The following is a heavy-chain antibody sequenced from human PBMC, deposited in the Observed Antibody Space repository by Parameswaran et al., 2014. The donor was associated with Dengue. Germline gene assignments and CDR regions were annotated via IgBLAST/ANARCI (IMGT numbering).Heavy chain of an antibody. V-gene: IGHV1-69*04. CDR1: GGTFSSYA. Sequence: SVKVSCKASGGTFSSYAISWVRQAPGQGLEWMGRIIPILGIVNYAQKFQGRVTITADKSTSTAYMELSSLRSEDTAVYYCARGVVVGFGELFDYWGQGTLVTVSS. CDR2: IIPILGIV. CDR3: ARGVVVGFGELFDY. D-gene: IGHD3-10*01. J-gene: IGHJ4*02.